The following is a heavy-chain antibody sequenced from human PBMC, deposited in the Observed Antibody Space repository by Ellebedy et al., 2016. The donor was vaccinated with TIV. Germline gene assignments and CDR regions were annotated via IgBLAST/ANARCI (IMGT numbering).Heavy chain of an antibody. CDR1: GGSISNSDYY. Sequence: MPSETLSLTCTASGGSISNSDYYWHWIRQHPGKGLAWIGSIYCIGSAYYHPSHKSRVTVSVDTSKNQFSLTLSAVTAEQTAVYYCAREPAPPRGPHDTWGQGTLVTVSS. CDR2: IYCIGSA. V-gene: IGHV4-39*07. CDR3: AREPAPPRGPHDT. J-gene: IGHJ5*02. D-gene: IGHD1-14*01.